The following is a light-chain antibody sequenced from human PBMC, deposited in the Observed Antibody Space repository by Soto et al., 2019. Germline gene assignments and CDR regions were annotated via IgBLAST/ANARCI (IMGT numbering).Light chain of an antibody. J-gene: IGLJ1*01. CDR2: EVS. V-gene: IGLV2-14*01. CDR1: SSDVGGYNY. CDR3: SSYTSSSTRV. Sequence: QSVLTQPASVSGSPGQSITISCTGTSSDVGGYNYVSWYQQHPGKAPKLMIYEVSNRPSGVSNRFSGSKSGNTASLTISGLQAEDEVDYYCSSYTSSSTRVFGTGTKVTVL.